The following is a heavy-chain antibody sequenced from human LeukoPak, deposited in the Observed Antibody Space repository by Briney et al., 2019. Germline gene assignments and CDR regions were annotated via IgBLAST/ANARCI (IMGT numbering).Heavy chain of an antibody. J-gene: IGHJ4*02. CDR2: ISWNSGSI. Sequence: PGRSLRLSCAASGFTFDDYAMHWVRQAPGKGLEWVSGISWNSGSIGYADSVKGRFTISRDNAKNSLYLQMNSLRAEDTAVYYCARCLRYSAHPHSPPEGYWGQGTLVTVSS. CDR3: ARCLRYSAHPHSPPEGY. CDR1: GFTFDDYA. V-gene: IGHV3-9*01. D-gene: IGHD5-18*01.